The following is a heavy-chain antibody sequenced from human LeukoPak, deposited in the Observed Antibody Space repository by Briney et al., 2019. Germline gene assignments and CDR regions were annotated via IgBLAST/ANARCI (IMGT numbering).Heavy chain of an antibody. D-gene: IGHD3-22*01. Sequence: GGSLRLSCAASGFTLTRHWMSWVRQAPGEGLEWVAKIKQDGSEEYYVDSVKGRFTISRDNAKNSVYLQMNSLRAEDTAVYYCARCSSYYYDTSGYYAEQFYFDYWGRGTLVTVSS. V-gene: IGHV3-7*04. CDR2: IKQDGSEE. J-gene: IGHJ4*02. CDR1: GFTLTRHW. CDR3: ARCSSYYYDTSGYYAEQFYFDY.